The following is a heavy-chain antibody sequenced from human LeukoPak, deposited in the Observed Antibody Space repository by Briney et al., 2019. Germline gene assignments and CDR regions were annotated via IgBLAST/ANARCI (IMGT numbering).Heavy chain of an antibody. V-gene: IGHV3-7*01. J-gene: IGHJ4*02. CDR2: IKQDGSEK. CDR1: GFTFSSYS. Sequence: GGSLRLSCAASGFTFSSYSMSWVRQAPGKGLEWVANIKQDGSEKYYVDSVKGRFTISRDNAKNSLYLQMNSLRAEDTAVYYCARIDYGGNSELDYWGQGTLVTVSS. D-gene: IGHD4-23*01. CDR3: ARIDYGGNSELDY.